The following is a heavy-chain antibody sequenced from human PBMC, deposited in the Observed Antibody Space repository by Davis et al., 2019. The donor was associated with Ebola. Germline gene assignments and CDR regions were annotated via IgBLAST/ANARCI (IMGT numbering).Heavy chain of an antibody. Sequence: GESLKISCVVSGFTFSSYSMSWLRQAPGKGLEWVSTISSTSNSIYYADFVKGRFIMSRDNANNSLYLQMNSLRAEDTALYYCARVTSGSYYYWGQGALVTVSS. V-gene: IGHV3-21*01. J-gene: IGHJ4*02. CDR3: ARVTSGSYYY. CDR1: GFTFSSYS. D-gene: IGHD1-26*01. CDR2: ISSTSNSI.